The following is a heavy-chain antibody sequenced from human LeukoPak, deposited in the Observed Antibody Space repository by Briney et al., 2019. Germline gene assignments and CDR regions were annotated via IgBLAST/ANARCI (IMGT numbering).Heavy chain of an antibody. D-gene: IGHD2-2*02. J-gene: IGHJ6*02. CDR3: ARDRPIYFYYYYGMDV. CDR2: ISYDGSNK. Sequence: GGSLRLSCAASGFTFSSYGMHWVRQAPGKGLEWVAVISYDGSNKYYADSVKGRFTISRDNSKNTLYLQMNSLRAEDTAVYYCARDRPIYFYYYYGMDVWGQGTTVTVSS. V-gene: IGHV3-30*03. CDR1: GFTFSSYG.